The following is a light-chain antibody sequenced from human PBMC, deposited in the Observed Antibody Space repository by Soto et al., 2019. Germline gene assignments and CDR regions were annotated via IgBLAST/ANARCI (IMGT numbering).Light chain of an antibody. Sequence: QSVLTQPASVSGSPGQSITISCTGTSSDVGAYTFVSWYQQHPDKVPKLMIFDVSRRPSGVSDRFSGSKSVNTASLTISGLQPEDEADYYCSSYTSSSTHVFGSGTKLTV. CDR2: DVS. CDR1: SSDVGAYTF. V-gene: IGLV2-14*03. J-gene: IGLJ1*01. CDR3: SSYTSSSTHV.